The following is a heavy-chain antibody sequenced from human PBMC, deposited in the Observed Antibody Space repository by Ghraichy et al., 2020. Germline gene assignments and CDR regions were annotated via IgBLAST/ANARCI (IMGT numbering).Heavy chain of an antibody. CDR2: VIGGGDKT. CDR3: ARGNDVTEWLTFES. Sequence: GGSLRLSCAASGFSFNKYAMTWVRQAPGKGLEWVSTVIGGGDKTYYADSVKGRFTISRDNSENTVSLQMNSLSAEDTAIYHCARGNDVTEWLTFESWGQGVLVSVSS. V-gene: IGHV3-23*01. D-gene: IGHD5-24*01. J-gene: IGHJ4*02. CDR1: GFSFNKYA.